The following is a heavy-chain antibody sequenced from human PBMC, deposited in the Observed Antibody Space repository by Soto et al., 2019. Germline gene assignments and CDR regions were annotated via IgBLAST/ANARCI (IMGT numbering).Heavy chain of an antibody. D-gene: IGHD3-22*01. CDR3: ARDKSAYYYDSSGYYSGAFDI. V-gene: IGHV4-4*02. Sequence: QVQLQESGPGLVKPSGTLSLTCAVSGGSISSSNWWSWVRQPPGKGLEWIGEIYHSGSTNYNPSLNSRVILSVDKSKNQFSLKLSSVTAADTAVYYCARDKSAYYYDSSGYYSGAFDIWGQGTMVTVSS. CDR2: IYHSGST. CDR1: GGSISSSNW. J-gene: IGHJ3*02.